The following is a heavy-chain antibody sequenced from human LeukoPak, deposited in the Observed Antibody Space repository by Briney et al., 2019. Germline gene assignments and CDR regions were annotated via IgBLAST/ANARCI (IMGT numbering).Heavy chain of an antibody. V-gene: IGHV3-20*04. CDR3: VRGGGSIRHSYYYYVDV. J-gene: IGHJ6*03. D-gene: IGHD2-15*01. CDR1: GFTFDDSG. Sequence: GGSLRLSCAASGFTFDDSGMSWVRQAPGKGLEWVSGITWNGGSTDYAASVKGRFTISRDNARNSLYLQMNSLRDEDTALYYCVRGGGSIRHSYYYYVDVWGKGTSVTVSS. CDR2: ITWNGGST.